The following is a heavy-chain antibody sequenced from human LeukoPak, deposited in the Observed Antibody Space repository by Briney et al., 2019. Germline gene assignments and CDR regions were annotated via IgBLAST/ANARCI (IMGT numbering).Heavy chain of an antibody. V-gene: IGHV3-7*01. CDR2: IKQDGSEK. J-gene: IGHJ3*02. CDR1: GFTFSSYW. D-gene: IGHD3-10*01. Sequence: PGGSLRLSCAASGFTFSSYWMSWVRQAPGKGLEWVANIKQDGSEKYYVDSVKGRFTISRDNAKNSLYLQMNSLRAEDTAVYYCARDRTPNSYYSPHGAFDIWGQGTMATVSS. CDR3: ARDRTPNSYYSPHGAFDI.